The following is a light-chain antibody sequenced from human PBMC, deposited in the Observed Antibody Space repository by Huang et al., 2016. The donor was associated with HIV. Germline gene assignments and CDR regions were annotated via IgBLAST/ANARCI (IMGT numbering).Light chain of an antibody. CDR3: QQYNNWPLT. CDR2: GSS. J-gene: IGKJ4*01. Sequence: EVVLTQSPVTLSVSPGETATLSCRASQFVSSNIAWYQQKPGQAPRLLMFGSSTRDTGIPVRFSGSGSGTELTLTISNLQSEDFAVYYCQQYNNWPLTFGGGTKVEIK. V-gene: IGKV3D-15*01. CDR1: QFVSSN.